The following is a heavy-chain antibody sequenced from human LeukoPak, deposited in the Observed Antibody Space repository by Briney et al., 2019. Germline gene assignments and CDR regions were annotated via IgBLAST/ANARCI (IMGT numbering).Heavy chain of an antibody. CDR1: GFTFDDYA. D-gene: IGHD3-22*01. Sequence: PGGSLRLSCAASGFTFDDYAMHWVRQAPGKGLEWVSGISWNSGSIGYADSVKDRLTISRDNAKNSLYLQMNSLRAEDTALYYCARSALPRYYYDSSGPRENYFDYWGQGTLVTVSS. V-gene: IGHV3-9*01. CDR2: ISWNSGSI. CDR3: ARSALPRYYYDSSGPRENYFDY. J-gene: IGHJ4*02.